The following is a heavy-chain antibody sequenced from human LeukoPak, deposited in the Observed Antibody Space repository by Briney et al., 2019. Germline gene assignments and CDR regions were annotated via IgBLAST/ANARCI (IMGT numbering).Heavy chain of an antibody. CDR1: GGSISSYY. J-gene: IGHJ5*02. Sequence: SETLSLTCTVSGGSISSYYWSWIRQPPGKGLEWIGYIYYSGSTNYNPSLKSRDTISVDTSKNQFSLKLSSVTAADTAVYYCARRGESGHYDFWSGENWFDPWGQGTLVTVSS. CDR3: ARRGESGHYDFWSGENWFDP. V-gene: IGHV4-59*08. D-gene: IGHD3-3*01. CDR2: IYYSGST.